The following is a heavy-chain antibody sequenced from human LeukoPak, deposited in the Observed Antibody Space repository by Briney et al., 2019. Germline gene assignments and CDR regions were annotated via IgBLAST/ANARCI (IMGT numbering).Heavy chain of an antibody. J-gene: IGHJ4*02. V-gene: IGHV4-39*07. D-gene: IGHD2-21*02. CDR2: IYYSGST. Sequence: SETLSLTCTVSGGSISSSSYYWGWIRQPPGKGLEWIGSIYYSGSTYYNPSLKSRVTISVDTSKNQFSLKLSSVTAADTAVYYCAGSRLTYYFDYWGQGTLVTVSS. CDR3: AGSRLTYYFDY. CDR1: GGSISSSSYY.